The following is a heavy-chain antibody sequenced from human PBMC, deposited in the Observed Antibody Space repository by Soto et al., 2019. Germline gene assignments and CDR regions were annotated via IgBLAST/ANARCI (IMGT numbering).Heavy chain of an antibody. CDR2: ISYDGSNK. D-gene: IGHD1-1*01. Sequence: GKGLEWVAVISYDGSNKYYADSVKGRFTISRDNSKNTLYLQMNSLRAEDTVFYFQAKEGIRGTVPVSAFLLNRSSDL. V-gene: IGHV3-30*18. J-gene: IGHJ2*01. CDR3: AKEGIRGTVPVSAFLLNRSSDL.